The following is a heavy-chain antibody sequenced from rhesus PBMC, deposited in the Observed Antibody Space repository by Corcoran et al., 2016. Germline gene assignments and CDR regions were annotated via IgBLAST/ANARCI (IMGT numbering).Heavy chain of an antibody. D-gene: IGHD4-29*01. V-gene: IGHV4-106*01. Sequence: QVQLQESGPGLVKPSEPLSLTCAVSGGSVSVDYYWRWIRQPPGKGLEWIGYMHGNSGGSNYNPSLKNRVTSSIDPSKSHFSLRLSSLTAADTAVYYCARGVYGPWGQGVLVTVSS. CDR2: MHGNSGGS. CDR1: GGSVSVDYY. J-gene: IGHJ4*01. CDR3: ARGVYGP.